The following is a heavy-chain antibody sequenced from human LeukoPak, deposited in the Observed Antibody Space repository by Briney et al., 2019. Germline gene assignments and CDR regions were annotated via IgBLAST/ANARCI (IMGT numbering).Heavy chain of an antibody. D-gene: IGHD1-26*01. J-gene: IGHJ4*02. CDR1: GGTFSSYA. V-gene: IGHV1-69*13. CDR2: IIPIFGTA. Sequence: ASVKVSCKASGGTFSSYAISWVRQAPGQGLEWMGGIIPIFGTANYAQKFQGRVTITADESTSTAYMELSSLRSEDTAVYYCATTVGAIPYFDYWGQGTLVTVSS. CDR3: ATTVGAIPYFDY.